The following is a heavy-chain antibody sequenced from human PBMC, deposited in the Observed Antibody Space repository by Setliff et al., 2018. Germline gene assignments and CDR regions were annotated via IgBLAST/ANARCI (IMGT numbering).Heavy chain of an antibody. CDR3: ARYNWNTNWFDP. CDR1: GYTFSSYS. D-gene: IGHD1-20*01. J-gene: IGHJ5*02. Sequence: ASVKVSCKASGYTFSSYSMHWVRQAPGQRLEWMGRINAANENTQYSKKFQGRLTITRDTSANTAYMELSSLRSEDTALYYCARYNWNTNWFDPWGQGTLVTVPQ. CDR2: INAANENT. V-gene: IGHV1-3*01.